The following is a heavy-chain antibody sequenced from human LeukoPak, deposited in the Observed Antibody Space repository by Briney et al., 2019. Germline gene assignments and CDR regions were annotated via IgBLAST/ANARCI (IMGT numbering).Heavy chain of an antibody. CDR1: GFTFSDYA. J-gene: IGHJ4*02. V-gene: IGHV3-23*01. CDR2: ISGSGVVT. CDR3: AKDRSIGTYYTFDH. Sequence: GGSLRLSCATSGFTFSDYAMTWVRQAPGKGMEWVATISGSGVVTYYADSVKGRFTVSGDNSKNTVYLQMSSLTAADTAVYYCAKDRSIGTYYTFDHWGQGTLVTASS. D-gene: IGHD1-26*01.